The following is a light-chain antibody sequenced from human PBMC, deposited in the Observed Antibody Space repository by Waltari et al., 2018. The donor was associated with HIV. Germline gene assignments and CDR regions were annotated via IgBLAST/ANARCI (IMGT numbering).Light chain of an antibody. CDR3: QQYNNWPPVT. CDR1: QSVSSN. V-gene: IGKV3-15*01. CDR2: GAS. Sequence: EIVMTQSPATLSVSPGESATLSCRASQSVSSNLAWYQQKPGQAPRLLIYGASTRATGIPVRFSGSGSGTEFTLTISSLQSEDFAVYYCQQYNNWPPVTFGGGTKVEIK. J-gene: IGKJ4*01.